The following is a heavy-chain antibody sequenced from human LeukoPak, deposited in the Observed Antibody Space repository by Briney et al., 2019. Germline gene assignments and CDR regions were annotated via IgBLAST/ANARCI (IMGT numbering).Heavy chain of an antibody. D-gene: IGHD6-6*01. CDR3: ANLNSSSSSDAFDI. CDR1: GFTVSSNY. Sequence: GGSLRLSCAASGFTVSSNYMTWVRQAPGKGLKWVSVIYSGGSTYYEDSVKGRFTTSRDNSKNTLYLQMNSLRVEDTAVYYCANLNSSSSSDAFDIWGQGTMVTVSS. CDR2: IYSGGST. V-gene: IGHV3-66*01. J-gene: IGHJ3*02.